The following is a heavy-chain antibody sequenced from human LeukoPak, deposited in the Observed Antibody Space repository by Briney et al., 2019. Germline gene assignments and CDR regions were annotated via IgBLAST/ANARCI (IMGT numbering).Heavy chain of an antibody. Sequence: PSETLSLTCTVSGYSITSGYYWGWIRQPPGKGLEWIGNIYHSGSTYYNPSLKSRVTISVDTSKNQFSLNLRSVTAADSAVYYCARVGDYSNYEDYFDYWGQGTLVTVSS. CDR2: IYHSGST. D-gene: IGHD4-11*01. CDR3: ARVGDYSNYEDYFDY. V-gene: IGHV4-38-2*02. J-gene: IGHJ4*02. CDR1: GYSITSGYY.